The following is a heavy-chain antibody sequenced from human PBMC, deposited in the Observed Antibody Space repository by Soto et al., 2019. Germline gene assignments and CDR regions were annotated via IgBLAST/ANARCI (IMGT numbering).Heavy chain of an antibody. CDR2: IDHSGST. CDR3: GRGGDTSGYYYYIDY. V-gene: IGHV4-30-2*01. D-gene: IGHD3-22*01. Sequence: PSETLSLTCAVSGGSISSGGYSWSWIRQPPGKGLECIGYIDHSGSTYYNPSLKSRVTISVDRSKNQFSLKLSSVTAADTAIYYCGRGGDTSGYYYYIDYWGQGTLGTVSS. CDR1: GGSISSGGYS. J-gene: IGHJ4*02.